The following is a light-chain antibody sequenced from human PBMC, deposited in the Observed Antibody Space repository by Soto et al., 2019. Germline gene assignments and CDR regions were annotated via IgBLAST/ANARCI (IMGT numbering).Light chain of an antibody. CDR2: DVS. CDR1: SSDVGGHIY. CDR3: SSYTSSSTLV. Sequence: QSALTQPASVSGSPGQSITISCTGTSSDVGGHIYVSWYQQHPGKAPKLMIYDVSNRPSGVSNRFSASKSGSTASLTIYGLQAEDDADYYCSSYTSSSTLVFGTGT. J-gene: IGLJ1*01. V-gene: IGLV2-14*01.